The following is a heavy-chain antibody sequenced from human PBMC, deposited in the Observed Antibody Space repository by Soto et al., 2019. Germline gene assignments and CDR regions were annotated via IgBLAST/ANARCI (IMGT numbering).Heavy chain of an antibody. CDR3: AREKVTMMVGFYYFDL. CDR1: GYTFTSYY. D-gene: IGHD3-22*01. J-gene: IGHJ4*02. V-gene: IGHV1-46*04. CDR2: INPSGGST. Sequence: ASVKVSCKASGYTFTSYYMHWVRQAPGQGLEWMGIINPSGGSTSYADSVRGRFTISRDNSKNTVYLQINSLTTDDTVVFYCAREKVTMMVGFYYFDLWGQGTLVTVSS.